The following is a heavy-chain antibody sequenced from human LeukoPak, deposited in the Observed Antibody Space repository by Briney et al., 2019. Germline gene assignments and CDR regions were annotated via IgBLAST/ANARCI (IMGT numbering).Heavy chain of an antibody. D-gene: IGHD5-18*01. CDR3: ASTRYPGRYSYGSTKSAVDV. CDR1: GGSISSYY. J-gene: IGHJ6*04. CDR2: IYYSGST. Sequence: SETLSLTCTVSGGSISSYYWSWIRQPPGKGLEWIGYIYYSGSTNYNPSLKSRVTISVDTSKNQFSLKLSSVTAADTAVYYCASTRYPGRYSYGSTKSAVDVWGKGTTVTVSS. V-gene: IGHV4-59*01.